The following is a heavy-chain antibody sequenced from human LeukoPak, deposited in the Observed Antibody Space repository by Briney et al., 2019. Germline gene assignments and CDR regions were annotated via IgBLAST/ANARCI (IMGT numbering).Heavy chain of an antibody. D-gene: IGHD3-9*01. CDR3: ATNSFYYDTLTGYPA. Sequence: PGGSLRLSCAASGFTFSSYSMSWVRQAPGKGLEWVSFITAGGRSTDYAESVKGRFTISRDNSKNTLYLQMNSLSVEDTAVYYCATNSFYYDTLTGYPAWGQGTVVTVSS. CDR2: ITAGGRST. J-gene: IGHJ5*02. CDR1: GFTFSSYS. V-gene: IGHV3-23*01.